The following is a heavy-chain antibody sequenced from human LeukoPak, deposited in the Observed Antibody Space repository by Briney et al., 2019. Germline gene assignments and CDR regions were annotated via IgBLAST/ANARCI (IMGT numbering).Heavy chain of an antibody. Sequence: ASVKVSCKTSGFTFTSYGISWVRQAPGQGLKWVGWISGYNGNTNYAQKFRGRLTMTTDTSTTTAYMELRSLRSDDTAVYYCAKDRSSSAREDWGQGTLVTVSS. CDR3: AKDRSSSARED. CDR1: GFTFTSYG. D-gene: IGHD6-13*01. J-gene: IGHJ4*02. CDR2: ISGYNGNT. V-gene: IGHV1-18*01.